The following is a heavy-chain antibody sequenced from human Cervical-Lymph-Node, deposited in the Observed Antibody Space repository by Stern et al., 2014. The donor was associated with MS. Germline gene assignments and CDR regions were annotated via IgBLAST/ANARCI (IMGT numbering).Heavy chain of an antibody. V-gene: IGHV1-46*01. CDR1: GYTFTTYY. D-gene: IGHD1-26*01. J-gene: IGHJ4*02. CDR3: ARNWRGVGSTAYDY. CDR2: INPSGGST. Sequence: QVHLVESGAEVEKPGASVKVSCKASGYTFTTYYMHWVRQAPGQGLEWMGMINPSGGSTTYAQKFQGRVTMTRDTSTSTVYMELSSLRSEDTAVYYCARNWRGVGSTAYDYWGQGTLVTVSS.